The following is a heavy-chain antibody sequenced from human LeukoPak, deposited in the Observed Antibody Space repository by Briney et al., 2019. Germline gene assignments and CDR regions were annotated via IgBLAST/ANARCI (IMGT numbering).Heavy chain of an antibody. CDR1: GGSFSGYY. Sequence: SETLSLTCAVYGGSFSGYYWSWIRQPPGKGLEWIGEINHSGSTNYNPSLKGRVTISVDTSKNQFSLKLSSVTAADTAVYYCARGLAAAGGYWGQGTLVTVSS. J-gene: IGHJ4*02. CDR3: ARGLAAAGGY. CDR2: INHSGST. D-gene: IGHD6-13*01. V-gene: IGHV4-34*01.